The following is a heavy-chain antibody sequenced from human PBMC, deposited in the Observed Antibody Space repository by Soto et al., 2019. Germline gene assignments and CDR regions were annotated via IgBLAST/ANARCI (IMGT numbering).Heavy chain of an antibody. CDR3: AGSSGYSDFDY. J-gene: IGHJ4*02. D-gene: IGHD3-22*01. Sequence: SETLSLTCAVSGGSISSRGYSLNCIRQPPGKGLEWIGYIYHSGSTLYNPSLKSRVTISIDKSKNQFSLRLSSVSAADTAVYYCAGSSGYSDFDYWGQGTLVTVSS. V-gene: IGHV4-30-2*01. CDR1: GGSISSRGYS. CDR2: IYHSGST.